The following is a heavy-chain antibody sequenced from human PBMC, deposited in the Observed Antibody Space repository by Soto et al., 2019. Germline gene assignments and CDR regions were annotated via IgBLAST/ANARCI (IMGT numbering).Heavy chain of an antibody. CDR3: ARLNNYYYYGMDV. CDR2: IWYDGSNK. CDR1: GFTFSSYG. Sequence: GGSLRLSCAASGFTFSSYGMHWVRQAPGKGLEWVAVIWYDGSNKYYADSVKGRFTISRDNSKNTLYLQMNSLRAEDTAVYYCARLNNYYYYGMDVWGQGTTVTVSS. V-gene: IGHV3-33*01. J-gene: IGHJ6*02.